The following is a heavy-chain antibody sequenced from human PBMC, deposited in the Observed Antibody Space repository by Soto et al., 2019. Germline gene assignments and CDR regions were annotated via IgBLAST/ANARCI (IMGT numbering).Heavy chain of an antibody. CDR2: ISWNSGSI. CDR1: GFTFDDYA. J-gene: IGHJ3*02. D-gene: IGHD2-21*01. V-gene: IGHV3-9*01. Sequence: EVQLVESGGGLVQPGRSLRLSCAASGFTFDDYAMHWVRQAPGKGLEWVSGISWNSGSIGYADSVKGRFTISRDNAKNSLYLQMNRLRAEDTALYYCEKLGCGGDCLDAFDIWGQGTMVTVSS. CDR3: EKLGCGGDCLDAFDI.